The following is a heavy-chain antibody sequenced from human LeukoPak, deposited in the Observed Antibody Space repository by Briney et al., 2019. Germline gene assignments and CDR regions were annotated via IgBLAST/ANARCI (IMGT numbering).Heavy chain of an antibody. Sequence: GGSLRLSCAASGFTFSSYGMSWFRQAPGKGLEWVSSISSSSSYIYYADSVKGRFTISRDNAKNSLYLQMNSLRAEDTAVYYCAREPTGVDTAMVNYYYYGMDVWGQGATVTVSS. CDR1: GFTFSSYG. D-gene: IGHD5-18*01. V-gene: IGHV3-21*01. J-gene: IGHJ6*02. CDR3: AREPTGVDTAMVNYYYYGMDV. CDR2: ISSSSSYI.